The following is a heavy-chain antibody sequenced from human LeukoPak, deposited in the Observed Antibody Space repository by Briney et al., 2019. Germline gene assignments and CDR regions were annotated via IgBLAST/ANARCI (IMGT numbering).Heavy chain of an antibody. D-gene: IGHD4-17*01. CDR1: GFTFNNYE. J-gene: IGHJ3*02. CDR3: ARDDYGATFDAFDI. Sequence: GGSLRLPCAASGFTFNNYEMNWVRQAPGKGLEWVSYIPSSGGTIYYADSVKGRFTMSRDNAKNSVYLQMNSLRAEDTAVYYCARDDYGATFDAFDIWGQGTMVTVSS. CDR2: IPSSGGTI. V-gene: IGHV3-48*03.